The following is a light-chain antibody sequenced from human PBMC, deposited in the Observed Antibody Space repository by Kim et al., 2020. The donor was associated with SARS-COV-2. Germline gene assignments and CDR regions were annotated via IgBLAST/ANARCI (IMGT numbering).Light chain of an antibody. V-gene: IGKV1-16*01. J-gene: IGKJ5*01. CDR2: GAS. Sequence: DIQLTQSPSSLSTSLGDTVTITCRASQGISDNLAWFQQKPGEAPKSLIYGASTLQGGAPSRFSGTGSGKDFTLTITSLQPDDLAIYVCQQYNSHTITSGQGTRLEIK. CDR3: QQYNSHTIT. CDR1: QGISDN.